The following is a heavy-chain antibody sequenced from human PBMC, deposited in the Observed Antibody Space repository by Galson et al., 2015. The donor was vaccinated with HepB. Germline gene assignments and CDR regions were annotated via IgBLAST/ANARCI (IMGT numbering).Heavy chain of an antibody. CDR2: IYYSGST. J-gene: IGHJ4*02. D-gene: IGHD1-7*01. CDR1: GGSISSYY. V-gene: IGHV4-59*08. Sequence: ETLSLTCTVSGGSISSYYWSWIRQPPGKGLEWIGYIYYSGSTNHNPSLKSRVTISVDTSKNQFSLKLSSVTAADTAVYYCARIRYNWNYPTFDYWGQGTLVTVSS. CDR3: ARIRYNWNYPTFDY.